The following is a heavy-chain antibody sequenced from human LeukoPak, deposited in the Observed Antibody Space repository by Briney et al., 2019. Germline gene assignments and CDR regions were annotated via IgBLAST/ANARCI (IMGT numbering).Heavy chain of an antibody. CDR2: VEHSGST. CDR1: GGSFSGYY. D-gene: IGHD3-9*01. CDR3: ARTSGDWLSWAWIGVDV. Sequence: SETLSLTCAVYGGSFSGYYWNWIRQPPGKGLEWIGEVEHSGSTKYNPSLKSRVTISADTSKNQFSLKLSSVTAADTAVYYCARTSGDWLSWAWIGVDVWGQGTTVTVSS. V-gene: IGHV4-34*01. J-gene: IGHJ6*02.